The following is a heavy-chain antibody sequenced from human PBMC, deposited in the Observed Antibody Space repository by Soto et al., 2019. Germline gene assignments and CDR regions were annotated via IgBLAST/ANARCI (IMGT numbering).Heavy chain of an antibody. CDR1: GGTFSSYT. CDR2: IIPILGMA. Sequence: SVKVSCKASGGTFSSYTISWVRQAPGQGLGWMGRIIPILGMANYAQKFQGRVTITADKSTSTAYMELSSLRSEDTAVYYCARSGYCSSTSCEYYMDVWGKGTTVTVSS. V-gene: IGHV1-69*02. J-gene: IGHJ6*03. CDR3: ARSGYCSSTSCEYYMDV. D-gene: IGHD2-2*01.